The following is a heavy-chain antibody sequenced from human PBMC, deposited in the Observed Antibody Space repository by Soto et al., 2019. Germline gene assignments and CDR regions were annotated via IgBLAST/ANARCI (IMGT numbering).Heavy chain of an antibody. Sequence: EVQLAESGGGLAQPGGSLRLSCAASGFTFSSYWMHWVRQTPGKGLVWVSRIDPYGSATKYADSVEGRFIISRDNAENTLYLQMDFLAAEDTAVYYCARVLKSSGWDNDVFDLWGQGTMVTVSS. CDR2: IDPYGSAT. J-gene: IGHJ3*01. D-gene: IGHD6-19*01. CDR3: ARVLKSSGWDNDVFDL. CDR1: GFTFSSYW. V-gene: IGHV3-74*01.